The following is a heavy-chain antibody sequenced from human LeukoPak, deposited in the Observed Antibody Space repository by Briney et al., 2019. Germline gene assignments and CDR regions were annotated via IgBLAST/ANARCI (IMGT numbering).Heavy chain of an antibody. CDR2: IYPGDSDT. J-gene: IGHJ6*02. Sequence: GESLKISCKGSGYSFTSYWIGWVRQMPGKGLEWMGIIYPGDSDTRYSPSFQGQVTISADKSISTAYLQWSSLKASDTAMCYCARRGQLVPYYYYYGMDVWGQGTTVTVSS. D-gene: IGHD6-13*01. CDR3: ARRGQLVPYYYYYGMDV. V-gene: IGHV5-51*01. CDR1: GYSFTSYW.